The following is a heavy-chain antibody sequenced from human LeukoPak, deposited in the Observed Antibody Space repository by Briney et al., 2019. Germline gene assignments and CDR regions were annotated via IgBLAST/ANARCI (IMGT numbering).Heavy chain of an antibody. V-gene: IGHV3-30-3*01. CDR2: IFSNGGDK. Sequence: GGSLRLSCAASGFTFDIYSMHWVRQAPGKGLEWVAVIFSNGGDKYYGDSVKGRFTISRDTSKDTLYLQMNNLRAEDSALYYCAREGPQAMPTGMDVWGQGTTVTVSS. CDR1: GFTFDIYS. D-gene: IGHD2-2*01. J-gene: IGHJ6*02. CDR3: AREGPQAMPTGMDV.